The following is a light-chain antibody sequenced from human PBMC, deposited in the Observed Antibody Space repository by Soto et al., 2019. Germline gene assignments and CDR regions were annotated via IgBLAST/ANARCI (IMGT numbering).Light chain of an antibody. J-gene: IGLJ1*01. V-gene: IGLV1-44*01. Sequence: QSVLTQPPSASRTPGQRVTISCSGSSSNIGNNTVNWYQQLPGTAPKLLIYSNNQRPSGVPDRFSGSKSGTSASLAISGLQSEDEADYYCAAWDDSLNGYVFGTGTQLTVL. CDR3: AAWDDSLNGYV. CDR1: SSNIGNNT. CDR2: SNN.